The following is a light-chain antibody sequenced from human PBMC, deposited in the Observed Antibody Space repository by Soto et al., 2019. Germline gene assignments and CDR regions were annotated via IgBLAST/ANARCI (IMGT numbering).Light chain of an antibody. CDR2: KAS. Sequence: DIQMTQSPSTLSASVGDRVTITCRASQSINSWLAWYQQKPGKAPRLLIYKASSLESGVPSRFSGSESGTEFTLTISSLQPDDFATYLCQQYNTYPWTFGQGTKVDIK. CDR1: QSINSW. V-gene: IGKV1-5*03. CDR3: QQYNTYPWT. J-gene: IGKJ1*01.